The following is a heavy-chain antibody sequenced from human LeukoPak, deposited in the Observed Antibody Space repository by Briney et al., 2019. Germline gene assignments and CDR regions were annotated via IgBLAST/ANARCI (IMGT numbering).Heavy chain of an antibody. Sequence: GGSLRLSCAASGFTFSSYAMHWVRQAPGKGLEWVALIPYDGSNKYYADSVKGRFTVSRDNSKNTLYLQMNSLRAEDTAVYYCVRGAYSSSWLNFGYWGQGTLVTVSS. CDR1: GFTFSSYA. CDR3: VRGAYSSSWLNFGY. V-gene: IGHV3-30*04. J-gene: IGHJ4*02. D-gene: IGHD6-13*01. CDR2: IPYDGSNK.